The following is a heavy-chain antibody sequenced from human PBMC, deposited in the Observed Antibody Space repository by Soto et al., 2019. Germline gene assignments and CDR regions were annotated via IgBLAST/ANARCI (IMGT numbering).Heavy chain of an antibody. V-gene: IGHV3-33*01. CDR1: GFTFSSYG. CDR2: IWYDGINK. D-gene: IGHD6-19*01. Sequence: QVQLVESGGCVVQPGRSLRLSCSASGFTFSSYGMHWVRHAPCNGLEWVAVIWYDGINKYYTDSVEGRFTISRDNFKNTLYLQMNSLRAEDTAVYFCARRTNVFKAMAGTSLDFWGQGTLVTVSS. J-gene: IGHJ4*02. CDR3: ARRTNVFKAMAGTSLDF.